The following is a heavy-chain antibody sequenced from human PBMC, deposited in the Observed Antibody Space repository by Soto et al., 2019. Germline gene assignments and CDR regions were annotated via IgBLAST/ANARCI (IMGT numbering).Heavy chain of an antibody. V-gene: IGHV1-2*04. CDR3: ARGCVRYSGSYGGDYYYYGMDV. D-gene: IGHD1-26*01. Sequence: ASVKVSCKASGYTFTGYYMHWVRQAPGQGLEWMGWINPNSGGKNYAQKFQGWVTMTRDTSISTAYMELSRLRSDDTAVYYRARGCVRYSGSYGGDYYYYGMDVWGQGTTVTVSS. CDR2: INPNSGGK. J-gene: IGHJ6*02. CDR1: GYTFTGYY.